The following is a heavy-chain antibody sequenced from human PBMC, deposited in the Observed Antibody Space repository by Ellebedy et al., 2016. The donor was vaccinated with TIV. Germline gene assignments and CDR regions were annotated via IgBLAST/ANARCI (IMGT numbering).Heavy chain of an antibody. Sequence: PGGSLRLSCEASESTFSSYGMSWVRQAQGKGLEWFSSISTTDGTHCADSVKGRFTISRDNPKNTLYLQMNSLRVEDTAVYYCATQLWNTKSWGQGTLVIVSS. V-gene: IGHV3-23*01. D-gene: IGHD5-24*01. CDR1: ESTFSSYG. CDR3: ATQLWNTKS. CDR2: ISTTDGT. J-gene: IGHJ5*02.